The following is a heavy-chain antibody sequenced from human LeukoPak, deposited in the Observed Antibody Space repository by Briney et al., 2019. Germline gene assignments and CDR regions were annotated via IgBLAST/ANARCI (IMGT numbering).Heavy chain of an antibody. CDR3: VCFGEYGGL. D-gene: IGHD4-23*01. Sequence: GGSLRLSCAASGFTFNDYDMHWVRQGSGKGLDWVAYISGSGGTIHYADSVRGRFTISRDNHKRSLYLQMDILRAEDTAVYYCVCFGEYGGLWGQGTVVTVSS. CDR1: GFTFNDYD. J-gene: IGHJ4*02. CDR2: ISGSGGTI. V-gene: IGHV3-48*01.